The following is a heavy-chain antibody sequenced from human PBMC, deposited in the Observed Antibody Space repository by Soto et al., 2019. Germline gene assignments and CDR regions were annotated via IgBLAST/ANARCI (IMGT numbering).Heavy chain of an antibody. Sequence: SETLSLTCTVSGGSISSYYWSWIRQPPGKGLEWIGYIYYSGSTNYNPSLKSRVTISVDTSKNQFSLKLSSVTAADTAVYYCARLHQLLWGGWWFDPWGQGTLVTVSS. D-gene: IGHD2-2*01. CDR3: ARLHQLLWGGWWFDP. V-gene: IGHV4-59*01. CDR1: GGSISSYY. J-gene: IGHJ5*02. CDR2: IYYSGST.